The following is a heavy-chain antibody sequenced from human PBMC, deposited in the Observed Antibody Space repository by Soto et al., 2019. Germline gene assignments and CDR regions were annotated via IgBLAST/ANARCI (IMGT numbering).Heavy chain of an antibody. CDR3: AVPGRGDFDY. D-gene: IGHD5-12*01. CDR2: VYHSGTT. V-gene: IGHV4-4*02. J-gene: IGHJ4*02. Sequence: SETLSLTCAVSGASIGTNNWWSWVRQPPGKGLEWIGEVYHSGTTNCNPSLKSRVTISIDKPKNQFSLTLTSMTAADTALYYCAVPGRGDFDYWSQGTLVTVSS. CDR1: GASIGTNNW.